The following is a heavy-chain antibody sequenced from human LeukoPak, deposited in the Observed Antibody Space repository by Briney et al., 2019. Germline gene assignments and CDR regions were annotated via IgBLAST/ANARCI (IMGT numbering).Heavy chain of an antibody. Sequence: GASVNVSCKASGYTFTSYYMHWVRQAPGQGLEWMGIINPSGGSTSYAQKFQGRVTMTRDASTSTVYMELSSLRSEDTAVYYCARDRTDIVLMVYAISMDVWGQGTTVTVSS. J-gene: IGHJ6*02. D-gene: IGHD2-8*01. CDR1: GYTFTSYY. CDR3: ARDRTDIVLMVYAISMDV. CDR2: INPSGGST. V-gene: IGHV1-46*01.